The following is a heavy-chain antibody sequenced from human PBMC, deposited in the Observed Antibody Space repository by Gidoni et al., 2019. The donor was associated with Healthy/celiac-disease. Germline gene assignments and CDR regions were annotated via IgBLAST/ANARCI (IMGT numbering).Heavy chain of an antibody. CDR3: AAGYSSSWYRSDY. CDR2: IVVGSGNT. Sequence: QMQLVQSGPEVKKPGTSVKVSCKASGFNFTSSAVQWVRQARGQRLEWIGWIVVGSGNTTYAQKFQERVTITRDMSTSTAYMELSSLRSEDTAVYYCAAGYSSSWYRSDYWGQGTLVTVSS. J-gene: IGHJ4*02. D-gene: IGHD6-13*01. V-gene: IGHV1-58*01. CDR1: GFNFTSSA.